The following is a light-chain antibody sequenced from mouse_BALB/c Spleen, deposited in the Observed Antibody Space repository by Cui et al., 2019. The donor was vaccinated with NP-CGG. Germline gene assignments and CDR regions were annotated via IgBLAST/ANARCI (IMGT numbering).Light chain of an antibody. V-gene: IGLV1*01. CDR2: GTN. CDR3: ALWYSNHWV. J-gene: IGLJ1*01. CDR1: TGAVTTSND. Sequence: QAVVTQEHALTTSPGETVTLTCRSSTGAVTTSNDANWVQEKPDHLFTGLIGGTNNRAPGVPARFSGSLIGDKAALTITGAQTEDEAIYFCALWYSNHWVFGGGTKLTVL.